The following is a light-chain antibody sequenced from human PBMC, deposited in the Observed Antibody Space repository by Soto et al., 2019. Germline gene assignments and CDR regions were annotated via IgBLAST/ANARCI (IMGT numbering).Light chain of an antibody. CDR3: QHYGSSPRT. J-gene: IGKJ1*01. Sequence: EIVLTQSPGTLSLSPGERATLSCRASQSVSSNYVAWYQQKPGQAPRLLTYDASSRATGIPDRFSGSGSGTDFTLTIRRLEPEDSAVYYCQHYGSSPRTFGQGTQVDIK. V-gene: IGKV3-20*01. CDR2: DAS. CDR1: QSVSSNY.